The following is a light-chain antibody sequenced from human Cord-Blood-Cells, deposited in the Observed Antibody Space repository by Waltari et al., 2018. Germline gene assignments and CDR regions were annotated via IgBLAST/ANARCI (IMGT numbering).Light chain of an antibody. V-gene: IGKV3-11*01. CDR1: QSVSSY. CDR2: DAS. J-gene: IGKJ4*01. CDR3: QQRSNWLT. Sequence: EIVLTQSPATLSLFPGESATLPCRASQSVSSYLAWYQQKPGQAPRLLIYDASNRATGIPARFSGSGSGTDFTLTISSLEPEDFAVYYCQQRSNWLTFGGGTKVEIK.